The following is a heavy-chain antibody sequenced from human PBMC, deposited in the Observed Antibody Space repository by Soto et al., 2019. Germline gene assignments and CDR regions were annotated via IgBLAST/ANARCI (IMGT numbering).Heavy chain of an antibody. CDR2: IYWNDDK. V-gene: IGHV2-5*01. Sequence: SGPTLVNPTQPLTLTCTFSGFSLSTSGVGVGWIRQPPGKALEWLALIYWNDDKRYSPSLKSRLTITKDTSKNQVVLTMTNMDPVDTATYYCARLFRNYDFWGGGYCMDVWGQGTTVTVSS. D-gene: IGHD3-3*01. J-gene: IGHJ6*02. CDR3: ARLFRNYDFWGGGYCMDV. CDR1: GFSLSTSGVG.